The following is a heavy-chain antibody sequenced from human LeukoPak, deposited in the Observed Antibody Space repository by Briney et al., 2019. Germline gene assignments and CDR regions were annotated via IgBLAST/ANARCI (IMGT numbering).Heavy chain of an antibody. CDR2: INQDGSEK. CDR3: ATAGTFYYFGMDV. D-gene: IGHD1/OR15-1a*01. V-gene: IGHV3-7*01. CDR1: GITFSSYW. Sequence: GGSLRLSCAASGITFSSYWMNWVRQAPGKGLEWVANINQDGSEKYYVYVVKGRFTISSDNAKNSLYLQMSSLRAEDTAVYYCATAGTFYYFGMDVWGQGTTVTVSS. J-gene: IGHJ6*02.